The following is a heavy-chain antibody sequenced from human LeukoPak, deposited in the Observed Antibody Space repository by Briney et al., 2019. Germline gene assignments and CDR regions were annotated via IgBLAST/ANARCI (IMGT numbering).Heavy chain of an antibody. J-gene: IGHJ6*03. V-gene: IGHV1-24*01. Sequence: ASVKVSCKVSGYTLTELSMHWVRQAPGKGLEWMGGFDPEDGETIYAQKFQGRVTMTEDTSTDTAYMELSSLRSEDTAVYYCARDGGSSGNGAYYMDVWGKGTTVTVSS. CDR2: FDPEDGET. D-gene: IGHD2-15*01. CDR1: GYTLTELS. CDR3: ARDGGSSGNGAYYMDV.